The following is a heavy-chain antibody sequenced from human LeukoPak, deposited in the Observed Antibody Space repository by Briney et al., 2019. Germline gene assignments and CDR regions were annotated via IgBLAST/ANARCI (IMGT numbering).Heavy chain of an antibody. D-gene: IGHD2-2*01. J-gene: IGHJ3*02. V-gene: IGHV3-66*02. CDR1: GFTVSRSY. CDR3: ARGGGCSGTNCYIDAFDI. CDR2: IYSGGSA. Sequence: PGGSLRLSCAASGFTVSRSYLTWVRQAPGKGLDWVSIIYSGGSASYADSVRGRFAISRDKTKNTLYLQMNSLRAEDTAVYYCARGGGCSGTNCYIDAFDIWGQGTVVTVSS.